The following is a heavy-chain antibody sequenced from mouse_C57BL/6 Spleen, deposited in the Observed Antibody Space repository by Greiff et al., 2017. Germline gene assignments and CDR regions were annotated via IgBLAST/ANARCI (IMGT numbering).Heavy chain of an antibody. Sequence: QVQLKESGAELAKPGASVKLSCKASGYTFTSYWMHWVKQRPGQGLEWIGYINPSSGYTKYNQKFKDKATLTAEKSSSTAYMQLSSLTYEDSAVYYCARTEGYYGSSYDWFAYWGQGTLVTVSA. CDR2: INPSSGYT. CDR1: GYTFTSYW. CDR3: ARTEGYYGSSYDWFAY. D-gene: IGHD1-1*01. V-gene: IGHV1-7*01. J-gene: IGHJ3*01.